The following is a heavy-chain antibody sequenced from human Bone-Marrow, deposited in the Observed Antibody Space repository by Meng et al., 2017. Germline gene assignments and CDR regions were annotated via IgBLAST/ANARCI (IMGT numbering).Heavy chain of an antibody. V-gene: IGHV4-31*03. CDR3: ARATYGSGKDF. CDR1: GGSINSGDYY. D-gene: IGHD3-10*01. CDR2: IYYTGST. J-gene: IGHJ4*02. Sequence: QVQLQESGPRLVKPSQTLSLTCTVSGGSINSGDYYWSWIRQHPGKGLEWIGFIYYTGSTQYNPSLKSRVTISVDTSKNQFSLNLSSVTAADTAVYYCARATYGSGKDFWGQGTMVTVSS.